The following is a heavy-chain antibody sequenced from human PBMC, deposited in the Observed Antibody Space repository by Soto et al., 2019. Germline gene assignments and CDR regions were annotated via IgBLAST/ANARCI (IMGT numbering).Heavy chain of an antibody. CDR1: GFTFSSYD. J-gene: IGHJ4*02. Sequence: EVQLLESGGGLVQPGGSLGLSCAASGFTFSSYDMSWVRQAPGKGLEYVSSISVTGSGTYYADSVKGRFTISRDNSKNTLYLQMNSRRVEDTAVYYCAGTTTTKSRDYWGQGTLVTVSS. V-gene: IGHV3-23*01. D-gene: IGHD4-17*01. CDR2: ISVTGSGT. CDR3: AGTTTTKSRDY.